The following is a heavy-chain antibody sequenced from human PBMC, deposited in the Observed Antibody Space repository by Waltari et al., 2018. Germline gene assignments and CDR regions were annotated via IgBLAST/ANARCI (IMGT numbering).Heavy chain of an antibody. Sequence: QVQLQESGPGLVKPSETLSLTCAVSGYSISRGYYWGWIRQPPGTGLEWIGSIYHSGSTYYNPSLKSRVTISVDTSKNQFSLKLSSVTAADTAVYYCAREWYCSGGSCYPDNNWFDPWGQGTLVTVSS. CDR1: GYSISRGYY. V-gene: IGHV4-38-2*02. D-gene: IGHD2-15*01. J-gene: IGHJ5*02. CDR3: AREWYCSGGSCYPDNNWFDP. CDR2: IYHSGST.